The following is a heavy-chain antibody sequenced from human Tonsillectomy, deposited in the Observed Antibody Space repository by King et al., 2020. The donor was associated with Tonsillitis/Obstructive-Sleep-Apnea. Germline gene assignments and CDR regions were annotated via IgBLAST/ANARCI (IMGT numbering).Heavy chain of an antibody. CDR1: GYSFTSYW. J-gene: IGHJ6*03. Sequence: VQLVESVAEVKKPGESLRISCKGSGYSFTSYWIDWVRQMPGKGLEWMGTIDPSDSYTNYSPSFQGHVTISADKSISTAYLQWSSLKASDTAIYYCARRYFDGHYYYYMDVWGKGTTLTVSS. CDR2: IDPSDSYT. V-gene: IGHV5-10-1*01. CDR3: ARRYFDGHYYYYMDV. D-gene: IGHD3-9*01.